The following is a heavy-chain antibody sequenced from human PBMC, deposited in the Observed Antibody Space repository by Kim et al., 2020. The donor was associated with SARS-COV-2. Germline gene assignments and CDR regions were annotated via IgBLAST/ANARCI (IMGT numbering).Heavy chain of an antibody. J-gene: IGHJ2*01. CDR1: GGSISSYY. D-gene: IGHD3-3*01. CDR3: ARDHREWLQYTANWYFDL. V-gene: IGHV4-59*01. CDR2: IYYSGSP. Sequence: SETLSLTCTVSGGSISSYYWSWIRQPPGKGLEWIGYIYYSGSPNYNPSLKSRVTISVDTSKNQFSLKLSSVTAADTAVYYCARDHREWLQYTANWYFDL.